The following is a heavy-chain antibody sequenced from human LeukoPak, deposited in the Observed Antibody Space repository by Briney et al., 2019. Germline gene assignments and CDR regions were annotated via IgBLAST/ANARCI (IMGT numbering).Heavy chain of an antibody. V-gene: IGHV3-30*03. D-gene: IGHD2/OR15-2a*01. J-gene: IGHJ6*02. Sequence: GGSLRLSCAASGFTFSSYAMTWVRQAPGKGLEWVAVNTHHADSLKGRFTISRDNSRDTLYLQINSLRPEDTALYYCARNKAITAFFGMDVWGQGTTIIVSS. CDR2: NT. CDR1: GFTFSSYA. CDR3: ARNKAITAFFGMDV.